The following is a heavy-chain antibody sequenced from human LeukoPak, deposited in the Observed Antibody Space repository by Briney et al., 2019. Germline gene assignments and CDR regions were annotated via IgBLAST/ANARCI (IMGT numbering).Heavy chain of an antibody. Sequence: ASVTVTCLASRYTYTNYHMHWVRQAPGQGLEWVGMIDTSDGNTNYAQKFLDRVTMTRDTSTNTVYMELSGLRSYDTAVYFCATEPSGGAWFYQWGGGRVVSVSS. CDR1: RYTYTNYH. CDR3: ATEPSGGAWFYQ. V-gene: IGHV1-46*01. J-gene: IGHJ5*02. CDR2: IDTSDGNT. D-gene: IGHD2-15*01.